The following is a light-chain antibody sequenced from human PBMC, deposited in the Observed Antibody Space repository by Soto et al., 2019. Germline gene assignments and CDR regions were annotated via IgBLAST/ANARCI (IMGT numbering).Light chain of an antibody. CDR2: KAS. Sequence: DIQMTQSPSTLSASVGDRVTITCRASQSISSWLAWYQQKPGKAPNLLIYKASTLGSGVPSRFSGGGSGTEFTLTIRSLQPDDFAAYYCPQHSSSSPYTFGQGTKLEIK. CDR3: PQHSSSSPYT. V-gene: IGKV1-5*03. CDR1: QSISSW. J-gene: IGKJ2*01.